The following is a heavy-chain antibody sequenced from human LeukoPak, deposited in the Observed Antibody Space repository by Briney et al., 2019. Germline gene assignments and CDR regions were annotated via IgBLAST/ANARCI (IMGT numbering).Heavy chain of an antibody. CDR2: INHSGST. Sequence: SETLSLTCAVYGGSFSGYYWSWIRQPPGKGLEWIGEINHSGSTNYNPSLKSRVTISVDTSKNQFSLKLSSVTAADTAVYYCARNGDYCLDYWGQGVLVIVSS. V-gene: IGHV4-34*01. CDR1: GGSFSGYY. J-gene: IGHJ4*02. D-gene: IGHD3-22*01. CDR3: ARNGDYCLDY.